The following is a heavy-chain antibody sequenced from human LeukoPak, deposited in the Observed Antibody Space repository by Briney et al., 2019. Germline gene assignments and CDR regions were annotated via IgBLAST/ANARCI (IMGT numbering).Heavy chain of an antibody. D-gene: IGHD5-18*01. V-gene: IGHV4-39*07. CDR1: GGSISSSSYY. CDR3: AGDESGYSYGYYYYYYMDV. Sequence: SETLSLTCTVSGGSISSSSYYWGWIRQPPGKGLEWIGSIYYSGSTYYNPSLKSRVTISVDTSKNQFSLKLSSVTAADTAVYYCAGDESGYSYGYYYYYYMDVWGKGTTVTVSS. CDR2: IYYSGST. J-gene: IGHJ6*03.